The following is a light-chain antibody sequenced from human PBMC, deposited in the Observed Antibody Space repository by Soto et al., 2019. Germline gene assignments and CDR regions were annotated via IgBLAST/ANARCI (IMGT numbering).Light chain of an antibody. J-gene: IGKJ3*01. CDR1: QSVSTY. CDR3: QQRRKRPEFT. CDR2: DAS. V-gene: IGKV3-11*01. Sequence: ETVLTQSPATLSLSPGERATLSCRASQSVSTYLAWYQQKPGQAPRLLIYDASNRATGIPARFSGSGSGTDFTLTISSLEPEDFAVYYCQQRRKRPEFTFGPGTKVDIK.